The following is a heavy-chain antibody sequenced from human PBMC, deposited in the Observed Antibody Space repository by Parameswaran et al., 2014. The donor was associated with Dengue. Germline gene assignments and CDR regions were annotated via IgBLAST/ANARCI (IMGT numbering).Heavy chain of an antibody. V-gene: IGHV1-2*02. CDR3: ARSLRGSPVYGLDYYFDY. Sequence: WVRQAPGQGLEWMGWINPSSGGRNYVQKFQGRLTLTRDTSISTAYMELINLIPDDTAVYFCARSLRGSPVYGLDYYFDYWGQGKPGHRLL. J-gene: IGHJ4*02. D-gene: IGHD2/OR15-2a*01. CDR2: INPSSGGR.